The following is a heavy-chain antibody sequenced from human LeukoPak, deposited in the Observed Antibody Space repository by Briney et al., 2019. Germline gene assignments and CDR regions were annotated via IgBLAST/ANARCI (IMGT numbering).Heavy chain of an antibody. CDR2: ISGSGGST. V-gene: IGHV3-23*01. D-gene: IGHD3-22*01. CDR1: GFTFSSYA. Sequence: QPGGSLRLSCAASGFTFSSYAMSWVRQAPGKGLEWVSAISGSGGSTYYADSVKGRFTISRDNAKNSLYLQMNSLRAEDTAVYYCASRKVYYYDSSADYWGQGTLVTVSS. CDR3: ASRKVYYYDSSADY. J-gene: IGHJ4*02.